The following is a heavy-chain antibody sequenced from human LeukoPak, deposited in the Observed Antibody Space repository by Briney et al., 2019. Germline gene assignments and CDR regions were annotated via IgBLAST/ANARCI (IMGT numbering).Heavy chain of an antibody. J-gene: IGHJ6*02. D-gene: IGHD3-22*01. CDR2: IYYSGST. Sequence: PSETLSLTCTVSGGSISSYYWSWIRQPPGKGLEWIGYIYYSGSTNYNPSLKSRVTISVDTSKNQFSPKLSSVTAADTAVYYCARDRHYYDSSGYFSMAMDVWGQGTTVTVSS. CDR1: GGSISSYY. V-gene: IGHV4-59*01. CDR3: ARDRHYYDSSGYFSMAMDV.